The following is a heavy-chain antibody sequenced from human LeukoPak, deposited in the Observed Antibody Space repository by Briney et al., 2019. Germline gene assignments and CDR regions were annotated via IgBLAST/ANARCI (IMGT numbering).Heavy chain of an antibody. CDR3: ARYLFDCGENNWFDP. CDR1: GYTFTGYY. Sequence: ASVKVSCKASGYTFTGYYMHWVRQAPGQGLEWMGRINPNSGGTNYAQKFQGRVTMTRDTSISTAYMELSRLRSDDTAVYYCARYLFDCGENNWFDPWGQGTLVTVSS. CDR2: INPNSGGT. D-gene: IGHD4-17*01. J-gene: IGHJ5*02. V-gene: IGHV1-2*06.